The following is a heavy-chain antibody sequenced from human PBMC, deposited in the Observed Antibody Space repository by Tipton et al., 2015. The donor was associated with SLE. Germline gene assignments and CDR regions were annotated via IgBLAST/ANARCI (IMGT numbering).Heavy chain of an antibody. V-gene: IGHV3-74*01. CDR3: ARHNRAYDI. D-gene: IGHD5-24*01. J-gene: IGHJ3*02. Sequence: SLRLSCVASGFTFSSHWMHWVRHVPGEGLVWVSHINYDGSITNYADSVRGRFTISRDNAKNTVYLHMNSLRAEDTAVYYCARHNRAYDIWGQGRMVTVSS. CDR2: INYDGSIT. CDR1: GFTFSSHW.